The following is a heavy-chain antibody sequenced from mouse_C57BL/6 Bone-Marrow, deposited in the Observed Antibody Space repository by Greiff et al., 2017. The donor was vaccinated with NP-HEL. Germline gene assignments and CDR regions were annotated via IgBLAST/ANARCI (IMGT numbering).Heavy chain of an antibody. Sequence: EVQLQQSGPELVKPGDSVKISCKASGYSFTGYFMNWVMQSHGKSLEWIGRINPYNGDTFYNQKFKGKATLTVDKSSSTAHMELRSLTSEDSAVYYCARWYYSSSYDYAMDYWGQGTSVTVSS. CDR2: INPYNGDT. D-gene: IGHD1-1*01. V-gene: IGHV1-20*01. CDR1: GYSFTGYF. J-gene: IGHJ4*01. CDR3: ARWYYSSSYDYAMDY.